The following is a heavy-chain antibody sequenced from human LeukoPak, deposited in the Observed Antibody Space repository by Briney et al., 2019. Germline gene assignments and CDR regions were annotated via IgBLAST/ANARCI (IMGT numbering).Heavy chain of an antibody. CDR1: GFTFSSYA. Sequence: GGSLRLSCAASGFTFSSYAMHWVRQAPGKGLEWVAVISYDGSNKYYADSVKGRFTISGDNSKNTLYLQMNSLRPEDTAVYYCAKVRVGTAHFDYWGQGTLVTVSS. D-gene: IGHD2-15*01. J-gene: IGHJ4*02. CDR2: ISYDGSNK. V-gene: IGHV3-30-3*01. CDR3: AKVRVGTAHFDY.